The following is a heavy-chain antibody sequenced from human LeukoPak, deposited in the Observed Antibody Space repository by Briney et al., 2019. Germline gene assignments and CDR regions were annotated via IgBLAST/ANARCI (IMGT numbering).Heavy chain of an antibody. CDR2: IYYSGST. V-gene: IGHV4-59*01. CDR3: AISRDGYNFIH. J-gene: IGHJ4*02. D-gene: IGHD5-24*01. Sequence: SETLSLTCTVSGGSTSSYYWSWIRQPPGRGLEWIGQIYYSGSTNYNPSLKSRVTIPVDTSKNQFSLKLSSVTAADTAVYYCAISRDGYNFIHWGQGTLVTVSS. CDR1: GGSTSSYY.